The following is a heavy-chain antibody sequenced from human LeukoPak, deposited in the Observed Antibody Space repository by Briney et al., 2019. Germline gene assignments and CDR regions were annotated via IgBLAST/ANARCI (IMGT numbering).Heavy chain of an antibody. Sequence: PGGSLRLSCAASGFSFSSCWMHWVRQGPGKGLVWVSRMSGDGSSTSYADSVEGRYSISRDNAKNTLYLQMNSLRVEDTAVYYCVRWGDYYQSLFDSWGQGTLVTVSS. CDR3: VRWGDYYQSLFDS. D-gene: IGHD3-3*01. CDR1: GFSFSSCW. CDR2: MSGDGSST. V-gene: IGHV3-74*01. J-gene: IGHJ4*02.